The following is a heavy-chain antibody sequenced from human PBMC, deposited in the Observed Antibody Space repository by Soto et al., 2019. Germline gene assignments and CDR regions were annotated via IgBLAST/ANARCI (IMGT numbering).Heavy chain of an antibody. J-gene: IGHJ4*02. D-gene: IGHD6-19*01. V-gene: IGHV4-30-2*01. CDR3: ARASGIAVAGLDY. Sequence: SETLSLTCAVSGGSISSGGYSWSWIRQPPGKGLEWIGYTYHSGSTYYNPSLKSRVTISVDRSKNQFSLKLSSVTAADTAVYYCARASGIAVAGLDYWGQGTLVAVSS. CDR2: TYHSGST. CDR1: GGSISSGGYS.